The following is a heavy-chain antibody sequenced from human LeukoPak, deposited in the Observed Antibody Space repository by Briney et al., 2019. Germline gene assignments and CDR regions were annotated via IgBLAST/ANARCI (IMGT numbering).Heavy chain of an antibody. CDR2: IGGDGRS. CDR1: GFPFSTNA. D-gene: IGHD3-3*01. J-gene: IGHJ4*02. CDR3: AKDLHNWSGIDY. V-gene: IGHV3-23*01. Sequence: GGSLRLPCAASGFPFSTNAMNWVRQAPGKGLDWVSGIGGDGRSFYTESVKGRFTISRDNSKNTLHLPMKRQIAEHAPIYFCAKDLHNWSGIDYWGQGTLVTVSS.